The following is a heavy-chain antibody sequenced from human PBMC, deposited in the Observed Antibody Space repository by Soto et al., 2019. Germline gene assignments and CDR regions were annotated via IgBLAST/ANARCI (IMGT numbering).Heavy chain of an antibody. CDR3: ARRYGWAFDI. CDR2: IYYSGST. V-gene: IGHV4-59*08. Sequence: SETLSLTCTVSGGSISSYYWSWIRQPPGKGLEWIGYIYYSGSTNYNPSLKSRVTISVDTSKNQFSLKLSSVTAADTAVYYCARRYGWAFDIWGQGTMVTVAS. J-gene: IGHJ3*02. D-gene: IGHD3-16*01. CDR1: GGSISSYY.